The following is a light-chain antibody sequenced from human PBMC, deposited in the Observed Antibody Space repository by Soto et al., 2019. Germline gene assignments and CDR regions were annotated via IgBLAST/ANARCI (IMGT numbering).Light chain of an antibody. V-gene: IGLV2-14*01. J-gene: IGLJ2*01. CDR1: SSDVGGYNY. CDR2: EVD. Sequence: QSALTQPASVSGSPGQSITISCTGTSSDVGGYNYVSWYQQHPGKAPKLMIYEVDNRPSGVSNRFSGSKSGNRASLTISGLQTEDEADYYCSSYTSSSTQVFGGGTKLTVL. CDR3: SSYTSSSTQV.